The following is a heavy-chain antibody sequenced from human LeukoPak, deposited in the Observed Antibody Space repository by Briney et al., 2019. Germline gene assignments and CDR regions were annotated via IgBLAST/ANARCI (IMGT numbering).Heavy chain of an antibody. V-gene: IGHV4-59*01. CDR1: GGSISSYY. CDR3: ARMDVIAVAGLFFDP. J-gene: IGHJ5*02. CDR2: IYYSGST. D-gene: IGHD6-19*01. Sequence: SETLSLTCTVSGGSISSYYWSWIRQPPGKGLEWIGYIYYSGSTNYNPSLKSRVTISVDTSKNQFSLKLSSVTAADTAVYYCARMDVIAVAGLFFDPWGQGTLVTASS.